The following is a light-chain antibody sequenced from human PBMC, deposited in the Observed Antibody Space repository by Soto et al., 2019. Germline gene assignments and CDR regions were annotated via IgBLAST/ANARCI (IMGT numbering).Light chain of an antibody. Sequence: QSVLTQPASVSGSPGQSITISCNGTSSDVGSYNLVSWYQQHPGKAPKLMIYEVSKRPSGVSNRFSGSKSGNTASLTISGLQAEDEADYYCCSYAGSVVFGGGTKLTVL. CDR1: SSDVGSYNL. CDR3: CSYAGSVV. CDR2: EVS. J-gene: IGLJ2*01. V-gene: IGLV2-23*02.